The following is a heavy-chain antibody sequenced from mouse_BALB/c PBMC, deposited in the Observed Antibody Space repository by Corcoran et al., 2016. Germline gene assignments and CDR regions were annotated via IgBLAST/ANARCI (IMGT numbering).Heavy chain of an antibody. V-gene: IGHV14-3*02. Sequence: EVQLQQSGAELVKPGASVKLSCTASGFNIKDTYMHWVKQRPEQGMEWIGRIDPANGNTKYETKFQGKATITADTSSNTAYLQLSSLTSEDTSVYYCAKDGYYDYYAMDYWCQGTSVTVSS. D-gene: IGHD2-3*01. CDR3: AKDGYYDYYAMDY. CDR1: GFNIKDTY. J-gene: IGHJ4*01. CDR2: IDPANGNT.